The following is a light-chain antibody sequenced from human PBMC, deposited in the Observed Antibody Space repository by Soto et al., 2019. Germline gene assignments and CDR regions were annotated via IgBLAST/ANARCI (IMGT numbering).Light chain of an antibody. CDR1: QSVTSSS. Sequence: EIVLTHSPGTLSLSPWERATLSCRASQSVTSSSLAWYQQKSGQAPRLLIYDASSGATGIPDRFSGSGSGTDFTLTISRLEPEDFAVYYCQQRSNWLISFGPGTKVDIK. CDR3: QQRSNWLIS. J-gene: IGKJ3*01. CDR2: DAS. V-gene: IGKV3D-20*02.